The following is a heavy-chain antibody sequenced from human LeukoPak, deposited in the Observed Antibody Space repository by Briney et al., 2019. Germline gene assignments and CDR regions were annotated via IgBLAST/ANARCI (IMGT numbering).Heavy chain of an antibody. CDR1: GFTFSSYS. J-gene: IGHJ3*02. CDR2: ISSSSSYI. CDR3: ARDFPLTGDYYFGAFDI. Sequence: PGGSLRLSCAASGFTFSSYSMNWVRQAPGKGLEWVSSISSSSSYIYYADSVKGRFTISRDNAKNSLYLQMNSLRAEDTAVYYCARDFPLTGDYYFGAFDIWGQGTVVTVSS. D-gene: IGHD4-17*01. V-gene: IGHV3-21*01.